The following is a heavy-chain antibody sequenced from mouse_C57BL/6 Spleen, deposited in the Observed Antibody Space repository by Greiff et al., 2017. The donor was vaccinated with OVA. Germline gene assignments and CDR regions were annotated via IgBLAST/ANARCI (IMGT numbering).Heavy chain of an antibody. D-gene: IGHD1-1*01. CDR2: LWSGGST. V-gene: IGHV2-2*01. Sequence: VQLVESGPGLVQPSQSLSITCTVSGFSLTSYGVHWVRQSPGKGLEWLGVLWSGGSTDYNAAFISRLSISKDNSKSQVFFKMNSLQADDTAIYYCARNPATTVVAPYAMDYWGQGTSVTVSS. J-gene: IGHJ4*01. CDR1: GFSLTSYG. CDR3: ARNPATTVVAPYAMDY.